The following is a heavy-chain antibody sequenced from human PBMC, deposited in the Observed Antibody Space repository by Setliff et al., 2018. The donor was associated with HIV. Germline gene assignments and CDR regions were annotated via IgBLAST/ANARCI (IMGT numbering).Heavy chain of an antibody. V-gene: IGHV1-58*02. Sequence: GASVKVSCKASGFTFTSSAMQWVRQARGQRLEWIGWIVVGSGNTSYAQKFQERVTITRDMSTSTAYMELSSLRSEDTAVYYCAAADYSNPHWYFDLWGRGTLVTVSS. CDR2: IVVGSGNT. CDR1: GFTFTSSA. J-gene: IGHJ2*01. CDR3: AAADYSNPHWYFDL. D-gene: IGHD4-4*01.